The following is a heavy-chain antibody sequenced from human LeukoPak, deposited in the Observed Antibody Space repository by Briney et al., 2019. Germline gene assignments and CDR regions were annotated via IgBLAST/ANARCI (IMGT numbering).Heavy chain of an antibody. Sequence: ASVKVSCKASGYTFTSYYMHWVRQATGQGLEGMGIINPSGGSTSYAQKFQGRVTMTRDTSTSTVYMELSSLRSEDTAVYYCARPRDYYDSSGYYPPGRYGMDVWGQGTTVTVSS. J-gene: IGHJ6*02. D-gene: IGHD3-22*01. CDR3: ARPRDYYDSSGYYPPGRYGMDV. CDR1: GYTFTSYY. CDR2: INPSGGST. V-gene: IGHV1-46*01.